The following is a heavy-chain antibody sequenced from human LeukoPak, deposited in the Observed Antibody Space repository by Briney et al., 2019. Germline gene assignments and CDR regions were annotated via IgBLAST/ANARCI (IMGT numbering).Heavy chain of an antibody. CDR3: ARAGFLAVAGTNYFDY. CDR2: INPNSGGT. Sequence: ASVKVSCKASGYTFTGYYMHLVRQAPGQGLEWMGWINPNSGGTNYAQKFQGRVTMTRDTSISTAYMELSRLRSDDTAVYYCARAGFLAVAGTNYFDYWGQGTLVTVSS. V-gene: IGHV1-2*02. J-gene: IGHJ4*02. D-gene: IGHD6-19*01. CDR1: GYTFTGYY.